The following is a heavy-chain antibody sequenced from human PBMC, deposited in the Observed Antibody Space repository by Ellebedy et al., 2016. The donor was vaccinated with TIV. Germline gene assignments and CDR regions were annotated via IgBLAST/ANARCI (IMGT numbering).Heavy chain of an antibody. CDR3: ARGSHHYDSSGYLN. CDR1: GGTFSSYA. V-gene: IGHV1-69*13. J-gene: IGHJ4*02. Sequence: SVKVSCXASGGTFSSYAISWVRQAPGQGLEWMGGIIPIFGTANYAQKFQGRVTITADESTSTAYMELQNLRSDDTAVYYCARGSHHYDSSGYLNWGQGTLVTVSS. CDR2: IIPIFGTA. D-gene: IGHD3-22*01.